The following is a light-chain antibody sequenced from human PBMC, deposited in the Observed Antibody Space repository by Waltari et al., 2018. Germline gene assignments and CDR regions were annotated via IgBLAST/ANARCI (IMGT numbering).Light chain of an antibody. CDR3: SSFTSSSTSL. Sequence: QSALTQPASVSGSPGQSIPISCTGTRSDVGEYNYVSWYQQHPGESPKLMLYDVNKRPSGISNRFSGSKSGNTASLTISGLQAEDEADYYCSSFTSSSTSLIGGGTKLTVL. CDR1: RSDVGEYNY. V-gene: IGLV2-14*03. CDR2: DVN. J-gene: IGLJ2*01.